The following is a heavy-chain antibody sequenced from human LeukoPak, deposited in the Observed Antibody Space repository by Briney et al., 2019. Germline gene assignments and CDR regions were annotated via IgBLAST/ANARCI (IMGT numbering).Heavy chain of an antibody. CDR1: GIIFSSYG. Sequence: GGSLRLSCAASGIIFSSYGMHWVRQAPGKGLEWVTFIRYDGSNKYYADSVKGRFTISRDNSKNTLYLQMNSLRAEDTAVYYCARDLYYRDSVVVPAAIPNSKTEHYYYYMDVWGKGTTVTVSS. D-gene: IGHD2-2*01. CDR2: IRYDGSNK. CDR3: ARDLYYRDSVVVPAAIPNSKTEHYYYYMDV. J-gene: IGHJ6*03. V-gene: IGHV3-30*02.